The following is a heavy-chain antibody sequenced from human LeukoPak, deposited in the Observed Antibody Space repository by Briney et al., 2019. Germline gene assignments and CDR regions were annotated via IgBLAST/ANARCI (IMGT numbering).Heavy chain of an antibody. J-gene: IGHJ5*02. CDR2: IIPIFGTA. Sequence: ASVKVSCKXSGGTFSSYAISWVRQAPGQGLEWMGGIIPIFGTANYAQKFQGRVTITTDESTSTAYMELSSLRSEDTAVYYCAGDADPYYYYDSSGYYPNWFDPWGQRTLVTVSS. CDR1: GGTFSSYA. CDR3: AGDADPYYYYDSSGYYPNWFDP. D-gene: IGHD3-22*01. V-gene: IGHV1-69*05.